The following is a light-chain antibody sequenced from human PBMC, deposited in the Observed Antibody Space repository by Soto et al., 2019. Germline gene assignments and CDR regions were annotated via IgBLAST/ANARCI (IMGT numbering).Light chain of an antibody. Sequence: IVLTPSPGTLSLSPGELATLSCRASQSVSSNLAWYQQKPGQAPRLLIYGASTRATAIPARFSGSGSGTEFTLTISSLQSEDFAVYFCQHYNNWPWTFGQGTKVDIK. CDR1: QSVSSN. J-gene: IGKJ1*01. CDR2: GAS. CDR3: QHYNNWPWT. V-gene: IGKV3-15*01.